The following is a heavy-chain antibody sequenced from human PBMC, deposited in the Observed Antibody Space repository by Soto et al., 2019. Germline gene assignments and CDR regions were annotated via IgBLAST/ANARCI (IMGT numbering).Heavy chain of an antibody. Sequence: WETLSLTCTVSGGSISSSSYYWGWIRQPPGKGLEWIGSIYYSGSTYYNPSLKSRVTISVDTSKNQFSLKLSSVTAADTAVYYCARHSSLGYSSGWYVDYWGQGTLVTVSS. CDR1: GGSISSSSYY. J-gene: IGHJ4*02. CDR2: IYYSGST. V-gene: IGHV4-39*01. CDR3: ARHSSLGYSSGWYVDY. D-gene: IGHD6-19*01.